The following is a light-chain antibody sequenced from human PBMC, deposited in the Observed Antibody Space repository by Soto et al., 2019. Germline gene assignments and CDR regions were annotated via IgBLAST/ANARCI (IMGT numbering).Light chain of an antibody. CDR3: QQYNNWPPIT. CDR1: KSGSSN. Sequence: EIVMTQSPATLSVSPGEGATLSCRASKSGSSNLAWYQQKPGQAARLLIYGASTRATGIPARFSGSGSGTEFTLTISSRQSEDFAVYYCQQYNNWPPITFGQGTRLEIK. V-gene: IGKV3-15*01. CDR2: GAS. J-gene: IGKJ5*01.